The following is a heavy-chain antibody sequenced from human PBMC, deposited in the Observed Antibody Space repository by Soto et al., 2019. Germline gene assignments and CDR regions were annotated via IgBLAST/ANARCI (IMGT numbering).Heavy chain of an antibody. CDR1: GFTLSSYS. J-gene: IGHJ5*02. CDR3: ERRDLKAAGGNP. D-gene: IGHD6-13*01. CDR2: ISSSSSYI. V-gene: IGHV3-21*01. Sequence: PGGSLRLSCAASGFTLSSYSMNWVRQAPGKGLEWVSSISSSSSYIYYADSVKGRFTISRDNAKNSLYLQMNSLRAEDTAVYYCERRDLKAAGGNPWGQGTLVSVSS.